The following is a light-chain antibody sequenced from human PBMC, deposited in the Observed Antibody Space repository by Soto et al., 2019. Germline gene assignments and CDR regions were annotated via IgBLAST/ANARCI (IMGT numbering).Light chain of an antibody. CDR3: SSYTSSSTWV. Sequence: QSALTQPASVSGSPGQSITISCTGTSSDVGGYNYVSWYQQHPGKAPKLMIYEVSNRPSGVSNRFSDSKSGNSASLTISGLQAEDEADYYCSSYTSSSTWVFGGGTQLTVL. J-gene: IGLJ3*02. V-gene: IGLV2-14*01. CDR1: SSDVGGYNY. CDR2: EVS.